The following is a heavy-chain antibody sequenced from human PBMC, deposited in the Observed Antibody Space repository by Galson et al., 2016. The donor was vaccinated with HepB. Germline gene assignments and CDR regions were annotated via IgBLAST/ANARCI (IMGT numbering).Heavy chain of an antibody. V-gene: IGHV3-13*01. CDR3: VRGSYSSDWYRTSAYDFGMDV. CDR1: GFSFSSYD. Sequence: SLRLSCAASGFSFSSYDMYWVRQAPGKGLEWVSSIYTAGDTYYQDSVEGRFTVSRENAKNSLYLHMNSLRAGDTAVYYCVRGSYSSDWYRTSAYDFGMDVWGKGTAVTVSS. CDR2: IYTAGDT. J-gene: IGHJ6*04. D-gene: IGHD6-19*01.